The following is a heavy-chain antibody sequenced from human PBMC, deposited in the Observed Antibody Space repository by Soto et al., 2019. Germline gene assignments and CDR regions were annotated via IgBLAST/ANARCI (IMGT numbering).Heavy chain of an antibody. CDR1: GVSFNNNG. CDR2: VSPPFRTS. J-gene: IGHJ6*02. V-gene: IGHV1-69*01. D-gene: IGHD3-10*01. CDR3: ARVLYYGSGSYSPYGMDV. Sequence: QVQLVQSGAEVKKPGSSVKVSCKTSGVSFNNNGIGWVRQAPGHGLEWMGGVSPPFRTSNYARKFQGRISITAEASPGTVNIELSSLTSEDTAQYYCARVLYYGSGSYSPYGMDVWGQGTTVTVSS.